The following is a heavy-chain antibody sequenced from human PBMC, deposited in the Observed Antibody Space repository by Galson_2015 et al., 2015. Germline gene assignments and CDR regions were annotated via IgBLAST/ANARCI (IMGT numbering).Heavy chain of an antibody. CDR2: ISYDGSNK. CDR1: GFTFSSYA. V-gene: IGHV3-30-3*01. CDR3: ARGPDSGWYFDY. D-gene: IGHD6-19*01. Sequence: SLRLSCAASGFTFSSYAMHWVRQAPGKGLEWVAVISYDGSNKYYADSVKGRFTISRDNSKNTLYLQMNSLRAEDTAVYYCARGPDSGWYFDYWGQGTLVTVSS. J-gene: IGHJ4*02.